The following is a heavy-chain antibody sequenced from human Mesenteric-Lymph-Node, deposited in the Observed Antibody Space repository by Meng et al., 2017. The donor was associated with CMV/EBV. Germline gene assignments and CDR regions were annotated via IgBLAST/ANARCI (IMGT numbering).Heavy chain of an antibody. D-gene: IGHD1-26*01. V-gene: IGHV1-2*02. Sequence: GESLKISCAASGFTFSNYWMHWVRQAPGQGLEWMGWINPNSGGTNYAQKFQGRVTMTRDTSISTAYMELSRLRSDDTAVYYCARERVSSRFRFDPWGQGTLVTVSS. CDR2: INPNSGGT. J-gene: IGHJ5*02. CDR3: ARERVSSRFRFDP. CDR1: GFTFSNYW.